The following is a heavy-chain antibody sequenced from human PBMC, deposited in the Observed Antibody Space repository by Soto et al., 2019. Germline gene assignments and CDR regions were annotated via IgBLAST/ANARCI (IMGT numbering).Heavy chain of an antibody. CDR3: ARVRSLHSSSCLGY. V-gene: IGHV4-31*03. CDR2: IYFSGST. D-gene: IGHD6-13*01. Sequence: QVQLQESGPGLVKPSQTLSLTCSVSGASVNSGGYYWSWVRQLPGKGLEWIGYIYFSGSTYYNPSLESRVTISLDTSQNQFSLSLNSVTAADTAVYYCARVRSLHSSSCLGYWGQGTLVTVSS. J-gene: IGHJ4*02. CDR1: GASVNSGGYY.